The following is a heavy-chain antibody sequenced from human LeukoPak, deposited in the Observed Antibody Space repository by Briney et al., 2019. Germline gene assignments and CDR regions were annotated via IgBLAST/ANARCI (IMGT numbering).Heavy chain of an antibody. J-gene: IGHJ4*02. CDR1: GGSFSGYY. D-gene: IGHD1-1*01. CDR3: ARKVPKLAVDY. Sequence: PSETLSLTCAVYGGSFSGYYWSWIRQPPGKGLEWIGEINHSGSTNYNPSLKSRVTISVDTSKNQFSLKLSSVTAADTAVYYCARKVPKLAVDYWGQGTLVTVSS. V-gene: IGHV4-34*01. CDR2: INHSGST.